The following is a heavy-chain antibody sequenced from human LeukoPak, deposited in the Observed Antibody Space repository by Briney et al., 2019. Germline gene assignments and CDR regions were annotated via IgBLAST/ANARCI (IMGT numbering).Heavy chain of an antibody. D-gene: IGHD5-18*01. CDR3: ARTTEGGYSYGYFYYYYMDV. V-gene: IGHV4-34*01. CDR1: GGSFSGYY. J-gene: IGHJ6*03. Sequence: SETLSLTCAVYGGSFSGYYWSWIRQPPGKGLEWIGEINHSGSTNYNPSLKSRVTISVDTSENQFSLKLRSVTAADTAVYYCARTTEGGYSYGYFYYYYMDVWGKGTTVTISS. CDR2: INHSGST.